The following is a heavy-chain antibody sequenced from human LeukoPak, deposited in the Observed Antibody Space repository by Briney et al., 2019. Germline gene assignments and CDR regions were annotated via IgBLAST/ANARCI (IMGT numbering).Heavy chain of an antibody. J-gene: IGHJ4*02. D-gene: IGHD3-10*01. V-gene: IGHV7-4-1*02. CDR1: GYTLTSYA. CDR2: INTNTGNP. CDR3: ARGGLWFGESPYF. Sequence: ASVKVSCKASGYTLTSYAMNWVRQAPGQGLEWTGWINTNTGNPTYAQGFTGRFVFSLDTSVSTAYLQISSLKAEDTAVYYCARGGLWFGESPYFWGQGTLSPSPQ.